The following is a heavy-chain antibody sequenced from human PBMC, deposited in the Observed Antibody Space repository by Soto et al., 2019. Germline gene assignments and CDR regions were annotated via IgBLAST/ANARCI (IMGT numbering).Heavy chain of an antibody. CDR1: GFTFSSYS. D-gene: IGHD6-13*01. V-gene: IGHV3-48*01. Sequence: GGSLRLSCAASGFTFSSYSMNWVRQAPGKGLEWVSYISSSSSTIYYADSVKGRFTISRDNAKNSLYLQMNSLRAEDTAVYYCARGARGSSWALFDYWGQGTLVTVSS. CDR3: ARGARGSSWALFDY. CDR2: ISSSSSTI. J-gene: IGHJ4*02.